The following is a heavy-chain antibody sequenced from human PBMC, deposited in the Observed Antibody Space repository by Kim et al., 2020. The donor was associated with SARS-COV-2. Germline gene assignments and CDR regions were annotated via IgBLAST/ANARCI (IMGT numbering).Heavy chain of an antibody. Sequence: GGSLRLSCAASGFTFSSYGMHWVRQAPGKGLEWVAVIWYDGSNKYYADSVKGRFTISRDNSKNTLYLQMNSLRAEDTAVYYCARGGSGYYSHYYYGMDVWGQGTTVTVSS. CDR2: IWYDGSNK. V-gene: IGHV3-33*01. J-gene: IGHJ6*02. CDR1: GFTFSSYG. D-gene: IGHD3-22*01. CDR3: ARGGSGYYSHYYYGMDV.